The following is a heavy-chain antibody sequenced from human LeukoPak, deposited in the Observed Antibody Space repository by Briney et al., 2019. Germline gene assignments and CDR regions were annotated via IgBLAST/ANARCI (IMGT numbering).Heavy chain of an antibody. CDR3: ARDGNYSGSGSYFNL. CDR2: IHYSGST. V-gene: IGHV4-39*07. D-gene: IGHD3-10*01. J-gene: IGHJ5*02. CDR1: GGSLSSSSHY. Sequence: SETLSLTCIVSGGSLSSSSHYWGWIRQPPGRGLEWIGSIHYSGSTYYSPSLKSRVTISVDTSKNQFSLKLSSVTAADTAVYYCARDGNYSGSGSYFNLWGQGTLVTVSS.